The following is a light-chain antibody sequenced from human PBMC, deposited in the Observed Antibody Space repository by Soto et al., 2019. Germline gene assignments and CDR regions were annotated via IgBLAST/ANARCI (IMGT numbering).Light chain of an antibody. Sequence: ETVLTQSPGTLSLSPGERATLSCRASQTIRSNYLAWYRQTPGQAPRLLIYGASNRATGIAGRFSGSGSGTDFNLVISRLEPEDVALDYCQQYGSSPWTFGQGTKVEIK. CDR1: QTIRSNY. CDR2: GAS. J-gene: IGKJ1*01. V-gene: IGKV3-20*01. CDR3: QQYGSSPWT.